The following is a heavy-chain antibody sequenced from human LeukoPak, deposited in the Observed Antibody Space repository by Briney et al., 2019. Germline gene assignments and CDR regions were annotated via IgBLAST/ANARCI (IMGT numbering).Heavy chain of an antibody. CDR3: AKGHCSSTSCYIGDYFDY. CDR1: GLTFSSYA. CDR2: ISVGGGST. D-gene: IGHD2-2*02. Sequence: PGGPLSLSCQASGLTFSSYALSWVRQAPGKGLGWVSAISVGGGSTYYADSVKGRFTISRDNSKNTLYLQMNSLRAEDTAVYYCAKGHCSSTSCYIGDYFDYXGQGTLVTVSS. V-gene: IGHV3-23*01. J-gene: IGHJ4*02.